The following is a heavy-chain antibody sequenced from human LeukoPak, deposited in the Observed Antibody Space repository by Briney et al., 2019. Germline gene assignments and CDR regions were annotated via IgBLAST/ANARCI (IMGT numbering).Heavy chain of an antibody. D-gene: IGHD3-10*01. J-gene: IGHJ5*02. CDR3: ARGHVWFGESTIGGSWFDP. CDR1: GYTFTSYD. Sequence: ASVKVSCKASGYTFTSYDINWVRQATGQGLEWMGWMNPNSGNTGYAQKFQGRVTMTRNTSISTAYMKLSSLRSEDTAVYYCARGHVWFGESTIGGSWFDPWGQGTLVTVSS. CDR2: MNPNSGNT. V-gene: IGHV1-8*01.